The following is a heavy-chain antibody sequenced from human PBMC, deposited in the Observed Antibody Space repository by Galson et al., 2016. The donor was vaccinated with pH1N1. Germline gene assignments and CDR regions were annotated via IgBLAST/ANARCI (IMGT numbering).Heavy chain of an antibody. CDR2: IAPDSGAT. CDR3: ARVLRRVVLDF. V-gene: IGHV1-2*02. D-gene: IGHD2-15*01. Sequence: SVKVSCKASGYSFNVYYMHWVRQAPGQGLEWMGWIAPDSGATSYAQKFQGRVTMTRDTSINRVYMELSRLRPDDTAIYYCARVLRRVVLDFWGQGTLVTVSS. J-gene: IGHJ4*02. CDR1: GYSFNVYY.